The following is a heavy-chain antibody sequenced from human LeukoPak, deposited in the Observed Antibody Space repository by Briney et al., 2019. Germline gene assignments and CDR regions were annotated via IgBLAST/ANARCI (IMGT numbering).Heavy chain of an antibody. Sequence: PSETLSLTCTVSGGSISSYYWSWIRQPPGKGLEWIGYIYYSGSTNYNPSLKSRVTISVDTSKNQFSLKLSSVTAADTAVYYCARQSGIHWFDPWGQGTLVTVSS. CDR3: ARQSGIHWFDP. V-gene: IGHV4-59*01. CDR2: IYYSGST. J-gene: IGHJ5*02. CDR1: GGSISSYY. D-gene: IGHD3-3*02.